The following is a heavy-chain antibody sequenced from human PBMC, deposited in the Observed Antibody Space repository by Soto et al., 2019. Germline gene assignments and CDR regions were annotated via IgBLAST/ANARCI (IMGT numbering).Heavy chain of an antibody. Sequence: GMGLEWIGDIYHTGNTNFNPSLKSRVTISIDKSKNQFSLKLFSVTAADTAVYYCARGSGGYYYTDGMDVWGQGTPVTVSS. V-gene: IGHV4-34*01. J-gene: IGHJ6*02. CDR3: ARGSGGYYYTDGMDV. CDR2: IYHTGNT. D-gene: IGHD3-10*01.